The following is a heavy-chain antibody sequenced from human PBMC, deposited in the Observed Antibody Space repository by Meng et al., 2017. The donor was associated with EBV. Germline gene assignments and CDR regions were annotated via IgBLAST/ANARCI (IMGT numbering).Heavy chain of an antibody. CDR2: INPNSGGT. J-gene: IGHJ4*02. V-gene: IGHV1-2*06. Sequence: VELVQRGGEVKRAASSVKVSCRASGCGFSGYYKRWVRQAPGGGLEGRVRINPNSGGTNYAQKFQGRVTMTRDTSISTAYMELSRLRADDTAVYYCARVGIAVAGAGDYWGQGTLVTVSS. D-gene: IGHD6-19*01. CDR3: ARVGIAVAGAGDY. CDR1: GCGFSGYY.